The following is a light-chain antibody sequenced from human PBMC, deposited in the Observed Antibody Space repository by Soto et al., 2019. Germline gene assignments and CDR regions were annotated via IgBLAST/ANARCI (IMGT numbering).Light chain of an antibody. Sequence: QSVLTQPPSVSGAPGQRVTISCTGGSSNIGARSDVHWYQQLPGTAPKLLIYGDSNRPSGVPNRFSGSKSGTSASLAITGLQAEDEADYYCQSYDSSLSGYVFGTGTQLTVL. CDR2: GDS. V-gene: IGLV1-40*01. CDR1: SSNIGARSD. J-gene: IGLJ1*01. CDR3: QSYDSSLSGYV.